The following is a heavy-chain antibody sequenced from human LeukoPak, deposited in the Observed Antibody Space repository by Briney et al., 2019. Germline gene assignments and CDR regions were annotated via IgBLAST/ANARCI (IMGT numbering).Heavy chain of an antibody. V-gene: IGHV3-21*01. CDR3: ARTPSEDSSGYYGFDY. J-gene: IGHJ4*02. CDR2: ISSSSSYI. CDR1: GFTFSSYS. D-gene: IGHD3-22*01. Sequence: GGSLRLSCAASGFTFSSYSMNWVRQAPGKGLEWVSSISSSSSYIYYADSVKGRFTISRDNAKNSLYLQMNSLRAEDTAVYYCARTPSEDSSGYYGFDYGGQGTLVTVSS.